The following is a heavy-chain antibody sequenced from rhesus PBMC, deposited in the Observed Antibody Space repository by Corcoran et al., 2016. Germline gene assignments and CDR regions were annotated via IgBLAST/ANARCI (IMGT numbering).Heavy chain of an antibody. J-gene: IGHJ4*01. CDR2: ISYTGKTI. D-gene: IGHD4-23*01. Sequence: EVQLVESGGGLVQPGGSLRLSCAASGFTFSRSDMSCVRQAPGKWLEVLSYISYTGKTIDYAGSVKGRFTSARDNAKNSLSLQMSSLRAEDTAVYYCTRTGYSNYGDFDYWGQGVLVTVSS. V-gene: IGHV3-136*01. CDR3: TRTGYSNYGDFDY. CDR1: GFTFSRSD.